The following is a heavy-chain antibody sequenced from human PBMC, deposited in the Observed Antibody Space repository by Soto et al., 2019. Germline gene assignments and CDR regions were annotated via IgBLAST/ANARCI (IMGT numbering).Heavy chain of an antibody. Sequence: XETLSLTCTVSGASINNYYGSWIRQPPGRGLDHIGYVYSSGSTVYNPSLKSRVTISVDTSNNQFSLKLTSVTAADTAIYYCARSGHTFGGVVWGHGILVTVSS. V-gene: IGHV4-59*01. CDR3: ARSGHTFGGVV. CDR2: VYSSGST. J-gene: IGHJ4*01. CDR1: GASINNYY. D-gene: IGHD3-16*01.